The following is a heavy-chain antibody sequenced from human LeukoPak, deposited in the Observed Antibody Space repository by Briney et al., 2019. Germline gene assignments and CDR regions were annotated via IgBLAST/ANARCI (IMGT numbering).Heavy chain of an antibody. CDR3: ARVYQGHSSDWLTLNY. CDR1: GFTFSSYG. Sequence: GGSLRLSCAASGFTFSSYGIHWVRQAPGRGLEWVAVIWYDGSNKYYADSVKGRFTISRDNSKNTLYLQMNSLRAEDTAVYYCARVYQGHSSDWLTLNYWGQGTLVTVSS. J-gene: IGHJ4*02. D-gene: IGHD6-19*01. CDR2: IWYDGSNK. V-gene: IGHV3-33*01.